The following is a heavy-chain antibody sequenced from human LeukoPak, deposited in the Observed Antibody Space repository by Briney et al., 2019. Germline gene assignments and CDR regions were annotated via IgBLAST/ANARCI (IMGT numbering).Heavy chain of an antibody. D-gene: IGHD5-12*01. J-gene: IGHJ5*02. V-gene: IGHV4-61*02. CDR3: ARVGPYIEVDP. Sequence: SETLSLACTVSGGSFSSRPYYWSWIRQPAGKGLEWIGRIYTSGDTDYNPSLKSRVTISVDTSKNQFSLQLSSLTASDTAVYYCARVGPYIEVDPWGQGTLVIVSS. CDR2: IYTSGDT. CDR1: GGSFSSRPYY.